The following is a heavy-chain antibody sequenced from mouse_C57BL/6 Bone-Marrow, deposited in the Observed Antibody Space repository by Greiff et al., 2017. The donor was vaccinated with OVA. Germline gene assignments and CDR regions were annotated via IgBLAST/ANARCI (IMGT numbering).Heavy chain of an antibody. J-gene: IGHJ4*01. CDR2: INPSNGGT. Sequence: QVQLKQPGTELVKPGASVKLSCKASGYTFTSYWMHWVKQRPGQGLEWIGNINPSNGGTNYNEKFKSKATLTVDKSSSTAYMQLSSLTSEDSAVYYCAREGGLLRPMDYWGQGTSVTVSS. D-gene: IGHD2-3*01. CDR3: AREGGLLRPMDY. CDR1: GYTFTSYW. V-gene: IGHV1-53*01.